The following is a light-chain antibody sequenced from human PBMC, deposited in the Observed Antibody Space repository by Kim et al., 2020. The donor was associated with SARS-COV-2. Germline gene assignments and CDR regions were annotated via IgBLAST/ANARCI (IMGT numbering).Light chain of an antibody. CDR2: KAS. V-gene: IGKV1-5*03. CDR3: QHYKLYSGRM. CDR1: QSISDW. J-gene: IGKJ1*01. Sequence: SVGDRVTITCRASQSISDWLAWYQQKPGKAPKLLMFKASTLESGVPSRFSGRGSGTEFTLTISSLQPDDSATYYCQHYKLYSGRMFGQGTKVDIK.